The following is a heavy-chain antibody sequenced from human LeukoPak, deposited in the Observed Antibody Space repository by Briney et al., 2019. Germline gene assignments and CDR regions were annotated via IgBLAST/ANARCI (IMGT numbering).Heavy chain of an antibody. D-gene: IGHD3-10*01. V-gene: IGHV3-7*01. CDR1: GFTFSSYW. Sequence: GGSLILSCAASGFTFSSYWMSWVRQAPGKGLEWVANIKQDGSEKYYVDSVKGRFTISRDNAKNSLYLQMNSLRAEDTAVYYCARPVGARTPRYAFDIWGQGTMVTVSS. CDR3: ARPVGARTPRYAFDI. CDR2: IKQDGSEK. J-gene: IGHJ3*02.